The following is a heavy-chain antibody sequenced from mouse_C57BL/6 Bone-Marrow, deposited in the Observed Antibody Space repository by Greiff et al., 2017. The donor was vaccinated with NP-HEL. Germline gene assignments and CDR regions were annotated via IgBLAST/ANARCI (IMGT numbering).Heavy chain of an antibody. Sequence: ESGPGLVKPSQSLSLTCSVTGYSITSGYYWNWIRQFPGNKLEWMGYISYDGSNNYNPSLKNRISITRDTSKNQFFLKLNSVTTEDTATCYCAGADVWGTGTTVTVSS. CDR2: ISYDGSN. V-gene: IGHV3-6*01. CDR1: GYSITSGYY. J-gene: IGHJ1*03. CDR3: AGADV.